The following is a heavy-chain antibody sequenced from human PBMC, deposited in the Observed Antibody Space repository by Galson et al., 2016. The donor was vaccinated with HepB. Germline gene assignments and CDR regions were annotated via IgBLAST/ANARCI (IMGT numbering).Heavy chain of an antibody. V-gene: IGHV3-30-3*01. D-gene: IGHD1-26*01. CDR2: ISYDGSSK. Sequence: SLRLSCAASGFTFSSYAMHWVRQAPGKGLEWVAIISYDGSSKYYADSVKGRFTISRDNSKNTLYLQMHSLIVEDTAVYYCARGGSYLVPFDYWGQGTLVTVSS. CDR3: ARGGSYLVPFDY. J-gene: IGHJ4*02. CDR1: GFTFSSYA.